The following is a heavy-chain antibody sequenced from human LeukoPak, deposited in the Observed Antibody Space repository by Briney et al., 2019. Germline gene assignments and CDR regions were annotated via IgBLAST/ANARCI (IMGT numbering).Heavy chain of an antibody. CDR1: GFTFSSYG. J-gene: IGHJ4*02. CDR3: AKDLGRYCSSTSCIGDY. D-gene: IGHD2-2*01. Sequence: GGSLRLSCAASGFTFSSYGMHWVRQAPGKGLEWVAFIRYDGSNKYYADSVKGRFTISRDNSKNTLYLQMNSLGTEDTAVYYCAKDLGRYCSSTSCIGDYWGQGTLVTVSS. CDR2: IRYDGSNK. V-gene: IGHV3-30*02.